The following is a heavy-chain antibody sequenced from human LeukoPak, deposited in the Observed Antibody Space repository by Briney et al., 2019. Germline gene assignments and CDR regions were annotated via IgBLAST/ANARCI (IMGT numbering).Heavy chain of an antibody. CDR3: ANRVVVVAATHL. V-gene: IGHV3-23*01. Sequence: GGSLRLSCAASGFTFSSYAMSWVRQAPGKGLEWVSAISGSGGSTYYADSVKGRFTISRDNSKNTLYLQMNSLRAEDTVVYYCANRVVVVAATHLWGQGTLVTVSS. CDR1: GFTFSSYA. CDR2: ISGSGGST. J-gene: IGHJ5*02. D-gene: IGHD2-15*01.